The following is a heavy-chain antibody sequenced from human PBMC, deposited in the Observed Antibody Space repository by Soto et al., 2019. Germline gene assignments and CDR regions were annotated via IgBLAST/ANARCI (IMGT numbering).Heavy chain of an antibody. J-gene: IGHJ6*02. CDR1: GGTFSSYA. D-gene: IGHD4-17*01. V-gene: IGHV1-69*13. CDR3: ARADGDYEDYYYYYGMDV. Sequence: SVKVSCKASGGTFSSYAISWVRQAPGQGLEWMGGIIPIFGTANYAQKFQGRVTITADESTSTAYMELSSLRSEDTAVYYCARADGDYEDYYYYYGMDVWGQGTTVTVSS. CDR2: IIPIFGTA.